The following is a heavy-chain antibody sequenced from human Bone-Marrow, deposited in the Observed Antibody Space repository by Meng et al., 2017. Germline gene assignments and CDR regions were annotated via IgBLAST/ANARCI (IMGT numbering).Heavy chain of an antibody. Sequence: QVQLQQWGAGLLKPSETLSLTCAVYGGSFSDYYWSWLRQPPGKGLEWIGEISHSGSTTYNPSLKSRVTISIDTSKNQFSLKLRTVTAADTVVYNCARDRSGYSLFDYWGQGTLVTVSS. J-gene: IGHJ4*02. D-gene: IGHD5-18*01. CDR3: ARDRSGYSLFDY. CDR1: GGSFSDYY. V-gene: IGHV4-34*01. CDR2: ISHSGST.